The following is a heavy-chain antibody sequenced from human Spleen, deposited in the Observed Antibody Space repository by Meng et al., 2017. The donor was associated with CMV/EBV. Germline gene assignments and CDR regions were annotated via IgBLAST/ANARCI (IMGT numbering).Heavy chain of an antibody. CDR3: ARSEFDP. V-gene: IGHV4-34*01. CDR2: INHFGSI. CDR1: GGFFSGYN. J-gene: IGHJ5*02. Sequence: GSLRLSCAPYGGFFSGYNWSWIRQPPGKGLEWIGEINHFGSINYNPSLKSRVTISVDTSKNQFSLKLSSVTAADTAVYYCARSEFDPWGQGTLVTVSS.